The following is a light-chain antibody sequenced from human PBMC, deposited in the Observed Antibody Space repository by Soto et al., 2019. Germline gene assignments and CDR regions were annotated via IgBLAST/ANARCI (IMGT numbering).Light chain of an antibody. CDR2: DAS. CDR3: QQRSNWLT. V-gene: IGKV3-11*01. Sequence: EIVLTQSPATLSLSPGERATLSCRASQSVSSYLAWYQQKPGQAPRLLIYDASNRATGILARFSGSGSGTDVTLTISCLEPEDFAVYYCQQRSNWLTFGGGTQVEIK. J-gene: IGKJ4*01. CDR1: QSVSSY.